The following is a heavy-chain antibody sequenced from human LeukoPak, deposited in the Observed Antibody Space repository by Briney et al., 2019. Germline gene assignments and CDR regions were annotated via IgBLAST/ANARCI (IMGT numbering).Heavy chain of an antibody. CDR1: GFTFSSYA. CDR2: FGGSGAGT. J-gene: IGHJ4*02. V-gene: IGHV3-23*01. Sequence: PGGSRRLSCAASGFTFSSYAMSWVRQAPGKGLEWVSTFGGSGAGTYYADSVKGRFTISRDNSKNTLYLQMNSLRAEDTAVYYCARDFEERGYYLADFDYWGQGTLVTVSS. D-gene: IGHD3-22*01. CDR3: ARDFEERGYYLADFDY.